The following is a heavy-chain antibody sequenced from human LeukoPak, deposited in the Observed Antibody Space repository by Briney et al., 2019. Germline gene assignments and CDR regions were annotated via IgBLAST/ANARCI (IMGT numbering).Heavy chain of an antibody. CDR1: GGSISSYY. Sequence: PSETLSLTCTVSGGSISSYYWSWIRQRPGKGLEWIGYIYYSGSTNYNPSLKSRVTISVDTSKNQFSLKLSSVTAADTAVYYCARVPRVAAAGSYYYYGMDVWGQGTTVTVSS. D-gene: IGHD6-13*01. CDR3: ARVPRVAAAGSYYYYGMDV. J-gene: IGHJ6*02. CDR2: IYYSGST. V-gene: IGHV4-59*01.